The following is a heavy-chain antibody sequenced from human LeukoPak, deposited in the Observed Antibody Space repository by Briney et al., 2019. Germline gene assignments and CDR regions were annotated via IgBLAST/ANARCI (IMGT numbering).Heavy chain of an antibody. V-gene: IGHV3-23*01. J-gene: IGHJ4*02. D-gene: IGHD5-12*01. CDR2: LIGSSGAT. Sequence: PGGSLRLSCAASGFTFSNYAMNWVRQAPGKGLEWVAVLIGSSGATDYADSVTGRFTISRDNSKNTLFLQMNSLRAEDTAIYYCAKGAYDYIEIAYFDYWGQGALVTVSS. CDR1: GFTFSNYA. CDR3: AKGAYDYIEIAYFDY.